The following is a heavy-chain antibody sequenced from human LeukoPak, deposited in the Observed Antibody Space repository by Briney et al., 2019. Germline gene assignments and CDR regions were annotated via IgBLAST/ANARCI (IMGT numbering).Heavy chain of an antibody. CDR3: ARQRGAWFDP. J-gene: IGHJ5*02. CDR2: INHSGST. D-gene: IGHD3-10*01. CDR1: GGSFSGYY. V-gene: IGHV4-34*01. Sequence: SETLSLTCAVYGGSFSGYYWSWIRQPPGKGLEWIGEINHSGSTNYNPSLKSRVTISVDTSKNQFSLKLSSVTAPDTAVYYCARQRGAWFDPWGQGTLVTVSS.